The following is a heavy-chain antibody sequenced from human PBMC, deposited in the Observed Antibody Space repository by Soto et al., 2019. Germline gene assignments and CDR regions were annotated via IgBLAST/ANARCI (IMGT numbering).Heavy chain of an antibody. J-gene: IGHJ4*02. D-gene: IGHD3-16*01. V-gene: IGHV4-59*01. Sequence: SETLSLTCTVSGGSISSYYWSWIRQPPGKGLEWIGYIYYSGSTNYNPSLKSRVTISVDTSKNQFSLKLSSVTAADTAVYYCARAWGYYFDYWGQGNLVTVSS. CDR3: ARAWGYYFDY. CDR2: IYYSGST. CDR1: GGSISSYY.